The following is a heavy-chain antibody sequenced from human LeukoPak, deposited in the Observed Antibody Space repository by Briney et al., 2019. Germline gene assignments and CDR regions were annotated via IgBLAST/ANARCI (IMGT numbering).Heavy chain of an antibody. Sequence: GESLKISCKGSGYSFTNYWIAWVRQLPGKGLEWMGIIYPGDSDIRYSPSFHGQVTISADISISTAYQQGSYLRATDTAKYCGARTHTYRSDYWGQGTLVTVSS. CDR1: GYSFTNYW. V-gene: IGHV5-51*01. J-gene: IGHJ4*02. CDR3: ARTHTYRSDY. D-gene: IGHD2-21*01. CDR2: IYPGDSDI.